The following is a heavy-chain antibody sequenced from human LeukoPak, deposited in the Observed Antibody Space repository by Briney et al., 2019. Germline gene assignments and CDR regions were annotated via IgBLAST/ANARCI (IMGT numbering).Heavy chain of an antibody. D-gene: IGHD6-6*01. CDR3: ARGPNSNWSGLDF. CDR2: ISAGGNSI. J-gene: IGHJ4*02. V-gene: IGHV3-23*01. CDR1: GFMFSSHA. Sequence: GGSLRLSCAASGFMFSSHAMSWVRQTPGKGLEWVSGISAGGNSIQYAGSVKGRFTISRDNAKNTLYLQVNNLRAEDTAVYYCARGPNSNWSGLDFWGQGTLLTVSS.